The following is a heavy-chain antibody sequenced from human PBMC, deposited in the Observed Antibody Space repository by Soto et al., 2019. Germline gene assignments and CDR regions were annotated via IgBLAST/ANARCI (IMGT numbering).Heavy chain of an antibody. CDR1: GFQFSNYA. D-gene: IGHD3-16*01. CDR3: AKERRAGGNCAFYFDQ. Sequence: GGSLRLSCAASGFQFSNYAMSWVRQAPGKGLEWVSLISATGGGTYYADSVKGRFTISRDNSHNTLYLQVHSLTAEDTAVYYCAKERRAGGNCAFYFDQWGQGAQGTVSS. V-gene: IGHV3-23*01. J-gene: IGHJ4*02. CDR2: ISATGGGT.